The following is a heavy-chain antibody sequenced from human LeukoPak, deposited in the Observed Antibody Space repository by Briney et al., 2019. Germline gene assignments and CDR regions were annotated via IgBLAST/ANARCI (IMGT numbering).Heavy chain of an antibody. Sequence: PSETLSLTCAVYGVSFSGYYWSWIRQPPGKGLEWIGEINHSGSTNYNPSLKSRVTISVDTSKNQFSLKLSSVTAADTAVYYCARGGRMGRITMVRGVIFFDYWGQGTLVTVSS. V-gene: IGHV4-34*01. CDR2: INHSGST. CDR3: ARGGRMGRITMVRGVIFFDY. D-gene: IGHD3-10*01. CDR1: GVSFSGYY. J-gene: IGHJ4*02.